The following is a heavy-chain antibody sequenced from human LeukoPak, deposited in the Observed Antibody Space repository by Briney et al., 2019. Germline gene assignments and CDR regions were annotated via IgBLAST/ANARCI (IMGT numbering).Heavy chain of an antibody. CDR2: IYYSGST. Sequence: SETLSLTCSVSGGSITSYYWSWIRQAPGKGLEWIGYIYYSGSTNYNPSLKSRVTISVDTSKNQFSLRLSSVTAADTAVYHCARLARVAAAGSYSYHSLDVWGQGTTATVSS. CDR1: GGSITSYY. J-gene: IGHJ6*02. CDR3: ARLARVAAAGSYSYHSLDV. D-gene: IGHD6-13*01. V-gene: IGHV4-59*08.